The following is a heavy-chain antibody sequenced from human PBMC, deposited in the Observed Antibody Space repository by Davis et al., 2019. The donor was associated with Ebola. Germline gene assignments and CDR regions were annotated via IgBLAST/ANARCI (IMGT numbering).Heavy chain of an antibody. V-gene: IGHV3-64*01. CDR3: ARDYGDSIFDY. J-gene: IGHJ4*02. CDR2: ISSNGGST. CDR1: GYGFTSYW. Sequence: GESLKISCKGSGYGFTSYWIGWVRQAPGKGLEYVSAISSNGGSTYYANSVKGRFTISRDNSKNTLYLQMGSLRAEDMAVYYCARDYGDSIFDYWGQGTLVTVSS. D-gene: IGHD4-17*01.